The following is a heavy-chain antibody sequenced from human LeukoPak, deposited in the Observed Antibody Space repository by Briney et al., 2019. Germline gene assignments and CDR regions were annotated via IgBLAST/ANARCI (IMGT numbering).Heavy chain of an antibody. J-gene: IGHJ4*02. Sequence: PGGSLRLSCAASGFTFSSYGMHWVRQAPGKGLEWVAVISYDGSNKYYADSVKGRFTISRDNSKNTPYLQMNSLRAEDTAVYYCAKDVAEHFDYWGQGTLVTVSS. CDR2: ISYDGSNK. V-gene: IGHV3-30*18. D-gene: IGHD2-21*01. CDR1: GFTFSSYG. CDR3: AKDVAEHFDY.